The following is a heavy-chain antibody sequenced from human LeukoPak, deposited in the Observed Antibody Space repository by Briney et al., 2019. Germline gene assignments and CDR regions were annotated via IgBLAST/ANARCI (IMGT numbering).Heavy chain of an antibody. J-gene: IGHJ4*02. CDR2: ISAYNGNT. Sequence: ASVKVSCKASGYTLTSYGISWVRQAPGQGLEWMGWISAYNGNTNYAQKLQGRVTMTTDTSTSTAYMELRSLRSDDTAVYYCARVPYYYDSSGYFYWGQGTLVTVSS. CDR1: GYTLTSYG. CDR3: ARVPYYYDSSGYFY. D-gene: IGHD3-22*01. V-gene: IGHV1-18*01.